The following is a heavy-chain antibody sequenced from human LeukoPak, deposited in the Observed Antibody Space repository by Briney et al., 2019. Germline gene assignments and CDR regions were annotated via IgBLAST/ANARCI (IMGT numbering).Heavy chain of an antibody. CDR1: GGSISSYY. J-gene: IGHJ3*02. Sequence: SEPLSLTCTVSGGSISSYYWSWIRQPPGKGLEWIGYIYYSGSTNYNPSLKSRVTISVDTSKNQFSLKLSSVTAADTAVYYCATTLRLRGNSNAFDIWGQGTMVTVSS. D-gene: IGHD4-17*01. CDR2: IYYSGST. CDR3: ATTLRLRGNSNAFDI. V-gene: IGHV4-59*01.